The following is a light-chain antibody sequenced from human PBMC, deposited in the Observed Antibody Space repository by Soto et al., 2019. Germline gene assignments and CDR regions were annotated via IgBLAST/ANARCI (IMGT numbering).Light chain of an antibody. J-gene: IGKJ4*01. V-gene: IGKV1-39*01. CDR3: QQSYSTPLT. CDR2: AAS. Sequence: DIPMTQSPSSISASVGDSVTITFLASQSISSYLNWYQQKPGKAPKLLIYAASSLQSGVPSRFSGSGSGTDFTLTISSLQPEDFATYYCQQSYSTPLTFGGGTKVDIK. CDR1: QSISSY.